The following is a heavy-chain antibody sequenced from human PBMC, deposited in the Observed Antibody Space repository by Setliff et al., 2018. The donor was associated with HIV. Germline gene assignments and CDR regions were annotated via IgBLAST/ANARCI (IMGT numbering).Heavy chain of an antibody. Sequence: GGSLRLSCAASGFTLNSYAMNWVRQAPGRGLEWVSSISIGSGGAIDYADSVQGRFTISRDNSKNSLYLQMNGLRVEDTGVYYCARDNLYYNLYDGSPVYGMDVWGQGTTVTVSS. CDR3: ARDNLYYNLYDGSPVYGMDV. J-gene: IGHJ6*02. V-gene: IGHV3-21*01. CDR2: ISIGSGGAI. CDR1: GFTLNSYA. D-gene: IGHD3-3*01.